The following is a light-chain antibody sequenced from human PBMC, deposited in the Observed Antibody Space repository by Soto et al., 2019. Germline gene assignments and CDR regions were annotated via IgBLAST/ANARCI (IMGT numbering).Light chain of an antibody. CDR2: DAS. CDR3: QQYNSYSRT. V-gene: IGKV1-5*01. J-gene: IGKJ1*01. Sequence: DIQMTQSPSSLSASLGDRVTITCRISQSISSWLAWYQQKPGIAPKLLIYDASSLESGVPSRFSGSGSGTEFTLTISGLQPDDFATYYCQQYNSYSRTFGQGTKVDIK. CDR1: QSISSW.